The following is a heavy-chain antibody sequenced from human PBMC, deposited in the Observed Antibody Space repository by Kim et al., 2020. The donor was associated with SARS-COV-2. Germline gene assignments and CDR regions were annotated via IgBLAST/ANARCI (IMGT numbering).Heavy chain of an antibody. CDR2: ISSSSSYI. V-gene: IGHV3-21*01. Sequence: GGSLRLSCAASGFTFSSYSMNWVRQAPGKGLEWVSSISSSSSYIYYADSVKGRFTISRDNAKNSLYLQMNSLRAEDTAVYYCARDRRLPNNYYYYGMDVWGQGTTVTVSS. CDR3: ARDRRLPNNYYYYGMDV. J-gene: IGHJ6*02. CDR1: GFTFSSYS. D-gene: IGHD5-12*01.